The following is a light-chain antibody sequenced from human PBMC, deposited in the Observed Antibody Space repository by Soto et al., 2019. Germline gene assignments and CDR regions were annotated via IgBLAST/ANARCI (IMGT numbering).Light chain of an antibody. CDR1: QTINTR. V-gene: IGKV1-5*01. CDR2: DAS. Sequence: DIQTTQSPSTLSSSVGDRVTITCRATQTINTRLAWYQQKPGKAPKLLIYDASSLESGVPSRFSGSGSGTEFNLTISGLQPDDFATYYCQHYDTYRATFGLGTKVDIK. J-gene: IGKJ1*01. CDR3: QHYDTYRAT.